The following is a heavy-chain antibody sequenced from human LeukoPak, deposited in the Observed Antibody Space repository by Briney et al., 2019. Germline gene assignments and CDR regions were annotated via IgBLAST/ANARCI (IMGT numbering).Heavy chain of an antibody. CDR3: AREVVVVVAARGYFDY. D-gene: IGHD2-15*01. V-gene: IGHV4-31*03. J-gene: IGHJ4*02. Sequence: SQTLSLTCTVSGGSISSGGYYWSWIRQHPGKGLEWIGYIYYSGSTYYNPSLKSRVTISVDTSKNQFSLELSSVTAADTAVYYCAREVVVVVAARGYFDYWGQGTLVTVSS. CDR1: GGSISSGGYY. CDR2: IYYSGST.